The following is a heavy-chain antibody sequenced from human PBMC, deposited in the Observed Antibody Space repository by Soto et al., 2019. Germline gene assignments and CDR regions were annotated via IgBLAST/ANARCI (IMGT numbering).Heavy chain of an antibody. Sequence: ESGGGLVQPGGSLRLSCSASGFIFKAYEMNWVRQAPGKGLEWISDISTSGSTIYYADSVKGRFTISRDNARDSLYLQMNSLRDEDTAVYYCARDMATTQAFDYWGQGILVTVSS. V-gene: IGHV3-48*03. J-gene: IGHJ4*02. D-gene: IGHD5-12*01. CDR2: ISTSGSTI. CDR3: ARDMATTQAFDY. CDR1: GFIFKAYE.